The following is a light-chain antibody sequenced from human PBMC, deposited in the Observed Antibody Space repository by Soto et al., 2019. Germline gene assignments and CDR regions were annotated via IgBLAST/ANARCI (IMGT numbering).Light chain of an antibody. CDR1: QSVSSY. CDR2: DAS. CDR3: QQRSNWPT. Sequence: DIVLTQSPATLSLSPGERATLSCRASQSVSSYLAWYQQKLGQAPRLLIYDASNRATGIPARFSGSGSGTDFTLTISSLEPEDFAVYYCQQRSNWPTFGQGTRLEIK. J-gene: IGKJ5*01. V-gene: IGKV3-11*01.